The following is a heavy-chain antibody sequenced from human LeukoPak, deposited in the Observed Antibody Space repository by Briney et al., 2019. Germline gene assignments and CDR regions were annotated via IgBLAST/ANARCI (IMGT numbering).Heavy chain of an antibody. CDR3: AKTSGYSFGVDY. Sequence: PGGSLRLSCSASGFTFNRFYLHWVRQAPGKGLEFVSHISSNGATTYYADSVKGRFTISRDNSKNTLFLQMNSLRAEDTAVYFCAKTSGYSFGVDYWGQGTLVTVSS. CDR2: ISSNGATT. J-gene: IGHJ4*02. CDR1: GFTFNRFY. D-gene: IGHD5-18*01. V-gene: IGHV3-64*04.